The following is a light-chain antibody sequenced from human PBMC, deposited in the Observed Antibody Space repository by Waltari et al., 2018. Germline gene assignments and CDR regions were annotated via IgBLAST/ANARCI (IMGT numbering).Light chain of an antibody. J-gene: IGLJ2*01. CDR1: SSNNGRHT. Sequence: QSVLTQPPPASGTPGQRITISCSGSSSNNGRHTVHWYQQLPGTAPKLLIDSNDQRPSGVPDRFPGSKSGTSASLATSGLQSEDEADYYCAAWDDSLNGPVVFGGGTKLTVL. CDR3: AAWDDSLNGPVV. CDR2: SND. V-gene: IGLV1-44*01.